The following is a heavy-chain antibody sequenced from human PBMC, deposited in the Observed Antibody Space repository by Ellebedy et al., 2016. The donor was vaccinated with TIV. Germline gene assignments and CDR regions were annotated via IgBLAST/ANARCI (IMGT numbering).Heavy chain of an antibody. CDR1: GFTFSDFH. J-gene: IGHJ6*02. D-gene: IGHD3-16*01. V-gene: IGHV3-33*01. CDR2: IWSDGSEK. Sequence: GESLKISCAASGFTFSDFHMHWVRQAPGGGLQWVALIWSDGSEKYFADSVRGRFTVSRDNSKNVMFLQMNSLRADDTAEYFWAREVLGGRGDMDFWGQGTTVIVS. CDR3: AREVLGGRGDMDF.